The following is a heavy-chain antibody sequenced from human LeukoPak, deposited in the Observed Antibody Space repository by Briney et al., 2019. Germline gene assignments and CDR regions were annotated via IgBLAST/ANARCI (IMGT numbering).Heavy chain of an antibody. J-gene: IGHJ3*02. CDR1: GYSFTSYW. Sequence: GESLKISCKGSGYSFTSYWTGWVRQMPGKGLEWMGIIYPGDSDTRYSPSFQGQVTISADKSISTAYLQWSSLKASDTAMYYCARNFVPAAKYDAFDIWGQGTMVTVSS. D-gene: IGHD2-2*01. CDR2: IYPGDSDT. CDR3: ARNFVPAAKYDAFDI. V-gene: IGHV5-51*01.